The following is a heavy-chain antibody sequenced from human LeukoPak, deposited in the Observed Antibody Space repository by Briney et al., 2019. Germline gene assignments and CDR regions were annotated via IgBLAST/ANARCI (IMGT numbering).Heavy chain of an antibody. CDR1: GDSVSSNSAA. V-gene: IGHV6-1*01. CDR2: TYYRSKWYN. D-gene: IGHD3-22*01. J-gene: IGHJ5*02. Sequence: SQTLSLTCAISGDSVSSNSAAWNWIRQSPSRGLEWLGRTYYRSKWYNDYAVSVKSRITINPDTSKNQLSLQLNSVTPEDTAVYYCARGDHYDSSGYHNWFDPWGQGTLVTVSS. CDR3: ARGDHYDSSGYHNWFDP.